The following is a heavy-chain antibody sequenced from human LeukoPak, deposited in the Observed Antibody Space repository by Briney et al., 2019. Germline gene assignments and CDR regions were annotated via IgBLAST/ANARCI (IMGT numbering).Heavy chain of an antibody. CDR2: ISSSGVTT. J-gene: IGHJ4*02. Sequence: GGSLRLSCAASGFTFSDYCMSWIRQAPGRGLEWISFISSSGVTTYYVDSVKGRFTISRDNAKNSLYPQMNSLRVEDTAVYYCAREAQAVAAYFDYWGQGTLVTVSS. CDR3: AREAQAVAAYFDY. V-gene: IGHV3-11*04. D-gene: IGHD6-19*01. CDR1: GFTFSDYC.